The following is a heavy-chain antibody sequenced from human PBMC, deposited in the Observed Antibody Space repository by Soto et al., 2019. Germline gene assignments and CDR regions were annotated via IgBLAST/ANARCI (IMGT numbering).Heavy chain of an antibody. Sequence: GVSLRLSCAASGFTFSSYWMSWVRQAPGKGLEWVANIKQDGSEKYYVDSVKGRFTISRDNAKNSLYLQMNSLRAEDTAVYYCARGGNDYGYGMDVWGQGTTVTVSS. CDR2: IKQDGSEK. J-gene: IGHJ6*02. V-gene: IGHV3-7*01. CDR1: GFTFSSYW. CDR3: ARGGNDYGYGMDV.